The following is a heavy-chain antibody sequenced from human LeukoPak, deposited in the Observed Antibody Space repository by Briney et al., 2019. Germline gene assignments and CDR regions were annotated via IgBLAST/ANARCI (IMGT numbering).Heavy chain of an antibody. CDR1: GGSISSSSYY. CDR2: IYYSGST. Sequence: SETLSLTCTVSGGSISSSSYYWGWIRQPPGKGLEWIGSIYYSGSTYYNPSLKSRVTISVDTSKNQFSLKLSSVTAADTAVYYCARQRGSGYYSFYYWGQGTLVTVSS. D-gene: IGHD3-22*01. V-gene: IGHV4-39*01. CDR3: ARQRGSGYYSFYY. J-gene: IGHJ4*02.